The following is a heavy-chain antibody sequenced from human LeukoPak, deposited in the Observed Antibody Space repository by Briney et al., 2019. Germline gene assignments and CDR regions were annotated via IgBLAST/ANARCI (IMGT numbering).Heavy chain of an antibody. V-gene: IGHV3-48*03. CDR3: ARGRFGSC. Sequence: PGGSLRLSCTASGFTFSGYEMNWVRQAPGKGLEWVSYISSSGNSIYYADSVKGRFTISRNNAKNSLYLQMNGLRAEGMAVYYCARGRFGSCWGQGTLVTVSS. J-gene: IGHJ1*01. CDR2: ISSSGNSI. D-gene: IGHD6-13*01. CDR1: GFTFSGYE.